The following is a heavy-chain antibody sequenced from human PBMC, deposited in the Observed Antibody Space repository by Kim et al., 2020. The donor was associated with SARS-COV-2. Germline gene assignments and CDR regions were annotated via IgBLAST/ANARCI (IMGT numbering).Heavy chain of an antibody. CDR1: GFTFSDYY. J-gene: IGHJ4*02. CDR2: ISSSIDYT. D-gene: IGHD6-13*01. CDR3: ARVSLGSSSWYYFDY. Sequence: GGSQRLSCAASGFTFSDYYMSWIRQAPGKGLEWVSYISSSIDYTNYADSLKGRFTISRDNAKNSLYLQMNSLRADDTAVYYCARVSLGSSSWYYFDYWGQGTLVTVSS. V-gene: IGHV3-11*05.